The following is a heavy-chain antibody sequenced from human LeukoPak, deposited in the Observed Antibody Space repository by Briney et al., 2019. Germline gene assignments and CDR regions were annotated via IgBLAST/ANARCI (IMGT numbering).Heavy chain of an antibody. CDR3: ARDYNS. J-gene: IGHJ4*02. CDR1: GFTFSSYG. Sequence: QPGRSLRLSCAASGFTFSSYGMHWVRQAPGKGLEWVAVISYDGSNKYYADSAKGRFTISRDNAKNSLYLQLNSLRAEDTAVYYCARDYNSWGQGTLVAVSS. D-gene: IGHD3-10*01. V-gene: IGHV3-30*03. CDR2: ISYDGSNK.